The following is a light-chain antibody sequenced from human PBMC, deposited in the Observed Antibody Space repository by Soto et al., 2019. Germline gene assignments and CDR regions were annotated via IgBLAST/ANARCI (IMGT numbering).Light chain of an antibody. CDR1: QAISSN. CDR3: QQHINWPLT. V-gene: IGKV3-11*01. Sequence: EIVMTHSPATLSVSRGQRATHSYGSNQAISSNLAWYQQKPGQAPRLLTYEASNRATGIPARFSGSGSGADFTLTISSLEPEDFALYYCQQHINWPLTFGGGTKVDIK. J-gene: IGKJ4*01. CDR2: EAS.